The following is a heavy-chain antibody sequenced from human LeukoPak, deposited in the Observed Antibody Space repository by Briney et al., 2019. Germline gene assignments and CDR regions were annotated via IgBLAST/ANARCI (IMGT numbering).Heavy chain of an antibody. CDR1: GGSISSSSYY. V-gene: IGHV4-39*01. CDR2: IYYSGST. J-gene: IGHJ4*02. Sequence: PSETLSLTCTVSGGSISSSSYYGGGIRKPPGKGLEWIGSIYYSGSTYYNPSLKSRVTISVDTSKNQFSLKLSSVTAADTAVYYCARWSDYWGQGTLVTVSS. CDR3: ARWSDY. D-gene: IGHD2-15*01.